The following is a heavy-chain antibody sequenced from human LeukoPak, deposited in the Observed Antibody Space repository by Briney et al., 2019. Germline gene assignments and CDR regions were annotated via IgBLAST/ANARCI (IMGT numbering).Heavy chain of an antibody. V-gene: IGHV1-2*02. CDR1: GYTFTGYF. D-gene: IGHD3-22*01. CDR3: ARLVVISTTSEYFQE. J-gene: IGHJ1*01. CDR2: INPNSGGT. Sequence: ASVKDSCKASGYTFTGYFMHWVRQAPGQGLEWMGWINPNSGGTNYAQKFQGRVTMTRDTSSTTAYMELSRLRSDDTAVYYCARLVVISTTSEYFQEWGQGTLVIVSS.